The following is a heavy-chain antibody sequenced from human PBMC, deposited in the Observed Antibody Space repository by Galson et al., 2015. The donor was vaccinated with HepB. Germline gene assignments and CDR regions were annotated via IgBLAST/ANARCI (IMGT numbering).Heavy chain of an antibody. CDR1: GFTFDDYA. D-gene: IGHD3-9*01. CDR2: ISWNSGSI. V-gene: IGHV3-9*01. J-gene: IGHJ3*02. Sequence: SLRLSCAASGFTFDDYAMHWVRQAPGKGLEWVSGISWNSGSIGYADSVKGRFTISRDNAKNSLYLQMNSLRAEDTALYYCAKAERLVGGNAFEIWGQGTMVTVSS. CDR3: AKAERLVGGNAFEI.